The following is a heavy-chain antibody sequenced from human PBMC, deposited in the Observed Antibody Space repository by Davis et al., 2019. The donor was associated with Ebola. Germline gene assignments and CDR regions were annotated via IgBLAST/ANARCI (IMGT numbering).Heavy chain of an antibody. Sequence: PGGSLRLSCAVYGGSFSGYYWSWIRQPPGKGLEWIGEINHSGSTDYNPSLKSRVTISVDTSKNQFSLKLSSVTAADTAVYYCARGGCGGDCYGDYWGQGTLVTVSS. CDR1: GGSFSGYY. V-gene: IGHV4-34*01. CDR2: INHSGST. D-gene: IGHD2-21*02. J-gene: IGHJ4*02. CDR3: ARGGCGGDCYGDY.